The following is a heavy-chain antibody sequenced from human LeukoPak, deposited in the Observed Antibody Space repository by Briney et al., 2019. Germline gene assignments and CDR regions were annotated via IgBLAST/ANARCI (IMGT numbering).Heavy chain of an antibody. Sequence: GGSLRLSCAASGFTFSSYEMNWVRQAPGKGLEWVSYISSSGSTIYYADSVKGRFTISRDNAKNSLYLQMNSLRAEDTAVYYCARGEYYYDSSGYSCAFDIWGQGTMVTVSS. J-gene: IGHJ3*02. CDR3: ARGEYYYDSSGYSCAFDI. CDR2: ISSSGSTI. D-gene: IGHD3-22*01. V-gene: IGHV3-48*03. CDR1: GFTFSSYE.